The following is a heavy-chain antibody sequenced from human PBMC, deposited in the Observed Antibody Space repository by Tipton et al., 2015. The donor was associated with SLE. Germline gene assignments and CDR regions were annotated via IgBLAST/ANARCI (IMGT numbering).Heavy chain of an antibody. J-gene: IGHJ3*02. D-gene: IGHD3-16*02. V-gene: IGHV4-4*07. CDR2: IYTSGST. CDR3: ARGDYDYIWGSYRYEAFDI. CDR1: GGSFSSYY. Sequence: TLSLTCTVSGGSFSSYYLSWIRQPAGKGLEWIGRIYTSGSTNYNPSLKSRVTMSVDTSKNQFSLKLSSVTAADTAVYYCARGDYDYIWGSYRYEAFDIWGQGTMVTVSS.